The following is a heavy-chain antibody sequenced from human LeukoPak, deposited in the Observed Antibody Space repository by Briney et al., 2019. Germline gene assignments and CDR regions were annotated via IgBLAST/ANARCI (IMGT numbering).Heavy chain of an antibody. D-gene: IGHD6-19*01. CDR3: ARDSSGWASYYMDV. Sequence: GASVKVSCKASGYTFTSYAMNWVRQAPGQGLEWMGWISGYNGNTNYAQKLQGRVTMTTDTSTSTAYMELRSLRSDDTAVYYCARDSSGWASYYMDVWGKGTTVTVSS. CDR2: ISGYNGNT. J-gene: IGHJ6*03. CDR1: GYTFTSYA. V-gene: IGHV1-18*01.